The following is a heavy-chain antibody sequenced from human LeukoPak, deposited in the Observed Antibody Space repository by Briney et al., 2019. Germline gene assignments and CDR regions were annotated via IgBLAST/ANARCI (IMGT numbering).Heavy chain of an antibody. D-gene: IGHD5-24*01. CDR2: INHSGST. V-gene: IGHV4-34*01. CDR1: GGSFSGYY. J-gene: IGHJ4*02. CDR3: ARRFGRDGYND. Sequence: SSETLSLTCAVYGGSFSGYYWSWIRQPPGKGLEWIGEINHSGSTNYNPSLKSRVTISVDTSKNQFSLILSSVTAADTAVYYCARRFGRDGYNDWGQGTLVTVSS.